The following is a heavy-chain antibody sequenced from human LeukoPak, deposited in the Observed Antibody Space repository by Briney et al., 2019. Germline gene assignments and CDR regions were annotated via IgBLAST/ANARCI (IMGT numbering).Heavy chain of an antibody. J-gene: IGHJ4*02. Sequence: GGSLRLSCAASGFTFTNYWMTWVRQAPGKGLEFVANINQDESVKNYVDSVKGRFTISRDNAENSLHLQMNGLRVEDTPVYYCARDPGSSAFDYWGQGTLVTLSS. V-gene: IGHV3-7*01. CDR2: INQDESVK. CDR3: ARDPGSSAFDY. CDR1: GFTFTNYW.